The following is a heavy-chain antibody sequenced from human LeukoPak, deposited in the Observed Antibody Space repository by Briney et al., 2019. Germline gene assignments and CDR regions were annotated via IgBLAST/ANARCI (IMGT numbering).Heavy chain of an antibody. D-gene: IGHD7-27*01. CDR3: ARGENWGTSYYFDY. CDR2: MNPNSGNI. Sequence: ASVKVSCKASGYTFTSYDINWVRQATGQGLEWMGWMNPNSGNIGYAQKFQGRVTMTRNTSISTAYMELSSLRSEDTAVYYCARGENWGTSYYFDYWGQGTLVTVSS. J-gene: IGHJ4*02. V-gene: IGHV1-8*01. CDR1: GYTFTSYD.